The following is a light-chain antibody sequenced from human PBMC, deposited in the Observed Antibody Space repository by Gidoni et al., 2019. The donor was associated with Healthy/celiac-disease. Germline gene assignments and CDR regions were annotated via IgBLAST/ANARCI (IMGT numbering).Light chain of an antibody. CDR3: QQSYSTPWT. V-gene: IGKV1-39*01. Sequence: DIQMTQSPSSLSASVGNRVTITCRASQSISSYLNWSQQKPGKAPKLLIYASSSLQSCVPSRFSGSGSGTNFTLTISSLQPEDFATYYCQQSYSTPWTFGQGTKVEIK. CDR2: ASS. J-gene: IGKJ1*01. CDR1: QSISSY.